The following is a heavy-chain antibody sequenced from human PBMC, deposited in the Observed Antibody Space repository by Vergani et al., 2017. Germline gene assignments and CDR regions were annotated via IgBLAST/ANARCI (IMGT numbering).Heavy chain of an antibody. V-gene: IGHV3-21*01. D-gene: IGHD6-19*01. Sequence: EVQLVESGGGLVKPGGSLRLSCAASGFTFSSYSMNWVRQAPGKGLEWVSSISSSSSYIYYADSVKGRFTISRDNAKNSPYLQMNSLRAEDTAVYYCAQMGIAVAGTGYFDYWGQGTLVTVSS. CDR1: GFTFSSYS. J-gene: IGHJ4*02. CDR2: ISSSSSYI. CDR3: AQMGIAVAGTGYFDY.